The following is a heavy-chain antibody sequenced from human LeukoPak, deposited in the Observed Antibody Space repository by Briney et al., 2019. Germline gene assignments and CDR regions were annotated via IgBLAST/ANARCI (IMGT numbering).Heavy chain of an antibody. CDR2: ISGSGGST. Sequence: GGSLRLSCAASGFTFSSYAMSWVRQAPGKGLEWVSAISGSGGSTYYADSVKGRFTISRDNSKNTLYLQMNSLRAEDTAVYYCAGGPYYDFWSGGFDIWGQGTMVTVSS. J-gene: IGHJ3*02. CDR1: GFTFSSYA. CDR3: AGGPYYDFWSGGFDI. D-gene: IGHD3-3*01. V-gene: IGHV3-23*01.